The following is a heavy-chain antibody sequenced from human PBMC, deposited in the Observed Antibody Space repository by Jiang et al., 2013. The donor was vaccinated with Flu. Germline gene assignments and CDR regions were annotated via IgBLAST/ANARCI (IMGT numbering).Heavy chain of an antibody. V-gene: IGHV2-5*02. J-gene: IGHJ4*02. CDR3: AHDGVQSVGFHY. D-gene: IGHD4-23*01. CDR2: IYWDDNK. Sequence: LEWLALIYWDDNKRYSPSLKSRLTITKDTSKNQVVLTMTNMDPVDTATYYCAHDGVQSVGFHYWGQGTLVTVSS.